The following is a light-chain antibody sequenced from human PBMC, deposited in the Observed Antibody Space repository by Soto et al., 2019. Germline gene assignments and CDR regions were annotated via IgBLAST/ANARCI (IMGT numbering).Light chain of an antibody. Sequence: DIQLTQSPSTLPASVGARVTLTCRASQTISTWLAWYQQMPGKAPKLLIYKASTLKSGVPSRFSGSGSGTEFTLTISSLQPDDFATYYCQHYNSYSEAFGQGTKVHI. J-gene: IGKJ1*01. CDR2: KAS. CDR3: QHYNSYSEA. V-gene: IGKV1-5*03. CDR1: QTISTW.